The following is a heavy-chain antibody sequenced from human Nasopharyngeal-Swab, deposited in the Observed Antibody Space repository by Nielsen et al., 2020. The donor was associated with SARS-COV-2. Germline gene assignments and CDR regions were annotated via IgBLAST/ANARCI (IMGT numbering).Heavy chain of an antibody. Sequence: GGSLRLSCAASGFTFSSYAMHWVRQAPGKGLEWVAVISYDGSNKYYADSVKGRFTISRDNSKNTLYLQMHSLRAEDTAVYYCARDSSIWAVAGTFFDYWGQGTLVTVSS. CDR3: ARDSSIWAVAGTFFDY. V-gene: IGHV3-30-3*01. CDR2: ISYDGSNK. J-gene: IGHJ4*02. CDR1: GFTFSSYA. D-gene: IGHD6-19*01.